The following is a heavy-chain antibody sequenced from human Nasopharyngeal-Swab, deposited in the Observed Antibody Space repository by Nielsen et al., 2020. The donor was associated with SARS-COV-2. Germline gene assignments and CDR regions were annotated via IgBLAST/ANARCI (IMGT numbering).Heavy chain of an antibody. D-gene: IGHD3-22*01. V-gene: IGHV4-59*01. CDR2: IYYSGST. CDR1: GGSINRYY. Sequence: SGTPSPTPTFSGGSINRYYWRWIRAPPREGRGGSGYIYYSGSTNYNPSLKSRVTISVDTSKNQFSLKLSSVTAADTAVYYCARGSFWYDSSGYPAEGDAFDIWGQGTMVTVSS. CDR3: ARGSFWYDSSGYPAEGDAFDI. J-gene: IGHJ3*02.